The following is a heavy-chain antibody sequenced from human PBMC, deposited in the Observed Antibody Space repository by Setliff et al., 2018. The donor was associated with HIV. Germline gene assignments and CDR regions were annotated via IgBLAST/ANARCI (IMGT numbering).Heavy chain of an antibody. CDR1: GYTFTDNY. V-gene: IGHV4-4*09. J-gene: IGHJ4*02. CDR2: IYTSGST. Sequence: SCKASGYTFTDNYLHWVRQAPGQGLEWMGYIYTSGSTNYNPSLKSRVTISVDTSKNQFSLKLRSVTAADTAVYYCEVAGQWGQGTLVTV. CDR3: EVAGQ. D-gene: IGHD6-19*01.